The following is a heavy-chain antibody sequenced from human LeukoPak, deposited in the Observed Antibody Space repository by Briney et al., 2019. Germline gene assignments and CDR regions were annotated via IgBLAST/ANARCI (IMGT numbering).Heavy chain of an antibody. Sequence: GGSLRLSCAASGFTFSSYWMHWVRQAPGKGLVWVSRINTDGSSTSYADSVKGRFTISRDNAKNTLYLQMSSLRAEDTAVYYCARGGPYCSSTSCHIDYWGQGTLVTVSS. V-gene: IGHV3-74*01. D-gene: IGHD2-2*02. J-gene: IGHJ4*02. CDR3: ARGGPYCSSTSCHIDY. CDR1: GFTFSSYW. CDR2: INTDGSST.